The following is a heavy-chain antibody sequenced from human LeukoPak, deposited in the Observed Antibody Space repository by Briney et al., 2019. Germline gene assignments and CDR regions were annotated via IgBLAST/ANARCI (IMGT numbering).Heavy chain of an antibody. Sequence: GASVKVSCKASGYTFTGYYMHWVRQAPGQGLEWMGWINPNSGGTNYAQNFQGGATMTRDTSISAAYIEVSRLRSDDTAVYYCARGYCSGGSCPFDYWGQGTLVTVSS. D-gene: IGHD2-15*01. CDR3: ARGYCSGGSCPFDY. CDR2: INPNSGGT. CDR1: GYTFTGYY. V-gene: IGHV1-2*02. J-gene: IGHJ4*02.